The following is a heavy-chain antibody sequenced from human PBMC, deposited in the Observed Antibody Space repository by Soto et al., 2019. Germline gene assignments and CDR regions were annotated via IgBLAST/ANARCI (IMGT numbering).Heavy chain of an antibody. J-gene: IGHJ6*02. Sequence: QVQLQESGPGLVKPSQTLSLTCTVSGGSISSGDYYWSWIRQPPGKGLEWIMYIYYSGSTYYNPSLXSXVXIXVDTSKNQFSLKLSSVTAADTAVYYCARASPVVTDVWGQGTTVTVSS. D-gene: IGHD5-18*01. CDR2: IYYSGST. CDR3: ARASPVVTDV. V-gene: IGHV4-30-4*01. CDR1: GGSISSGDYY.